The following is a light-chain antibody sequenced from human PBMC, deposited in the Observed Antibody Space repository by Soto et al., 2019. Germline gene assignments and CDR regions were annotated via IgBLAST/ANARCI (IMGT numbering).Light chain of an antibody. J-gene: IGKJ5*01. CDR1: QSVRSN. Sequence: IVMTQSPATMSVSPGETATLSCRASQSVRSNLAWYQRKPGQAPRLLIYDASTRATGIPDRFSGGGSGTEFTLTISSLQSEDFVVYYCQQYNSWPPITFGQGTRLEIK. V-gene: IGKV3-15*01. CDR3: QQYNSWPPIT. CDR2: DAS.